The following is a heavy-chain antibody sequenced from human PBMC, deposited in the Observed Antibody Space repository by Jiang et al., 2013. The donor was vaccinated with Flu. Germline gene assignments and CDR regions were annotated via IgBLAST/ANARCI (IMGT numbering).Heavy chain of an antibody. CDR2: MNPNSGNT. CDR1: GYTFTSYD. D-gene: IGHD6-13*01. Sequence: SGAEVKKPGASVKVSCKASGYTFTSYDINWVRQATGQGLEWMGWMNPNSGNTGYARKFQGRVTMTRNTSISTAYMELSSLRSEDTAVYYCARVHIRQQLEILDYWGQGTLVTVSS. J-gene: IGHJ4*02. CDR3: ARVHIRQQLEILDY. V-gene: IGHV1-8*01.